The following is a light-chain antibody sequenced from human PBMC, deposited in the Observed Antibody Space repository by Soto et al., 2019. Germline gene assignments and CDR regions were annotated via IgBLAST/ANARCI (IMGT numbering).Light chain of an antibody. CDR1: QSVTTR. CDR2: GAS. J-gene: IGKJ5*01. Sequence: IVLTQSPGTLSVSPGERATLSCRASQSVTTRLAWYQHKPGQAPRLLMSGASSRASGVPVRFSGSGSGTDGTITISRLEPEDGSLYDGQQYGGSTITFGLGTRLEIK. V-gene: IGKV3-20*01. CDR3: QQYGGSTIT.